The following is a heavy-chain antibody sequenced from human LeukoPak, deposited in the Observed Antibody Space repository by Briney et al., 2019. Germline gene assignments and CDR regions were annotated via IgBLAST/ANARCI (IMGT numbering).Heavy chain of an antibody. CDR1: GFTFSSYA. CDR3: TRDSPGYGAYDFD. J-gene: IGHJ4*02. V-gene: IGHV3-23*01. Sequence: GGSLRLSCAASGFTFSSYAMSWVRQAPGKGLEWVSAISGSGGTTYYADSVKGRFTFSRDSSKNTLFLQMNSLRAEDTAVYYCTRDSPGYGAYDFDWGQGTLVTVSS. D-gene: IGHD5-12*01. CDR2: ISGSGGTT.